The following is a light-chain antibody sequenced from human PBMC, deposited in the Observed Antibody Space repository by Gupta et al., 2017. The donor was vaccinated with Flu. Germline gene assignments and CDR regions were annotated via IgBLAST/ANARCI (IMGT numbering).Light chain of an antibody. V-gene: IGKV1-39*01. Sequence: IQMTQSLSSLSASVGERITISCRASQSIVTYLNWYQQKPGRVPSLLVFAASNLHHGVPSRFSGGVSGTAFTLTISSLQPEDFSTYYWQHTYTTPCTFGQGTRVEIK. J-gene: IGKJ1*01. CDR2: AAS. CDR1: QSIVTY. CDR3: QHTYTTPCT.